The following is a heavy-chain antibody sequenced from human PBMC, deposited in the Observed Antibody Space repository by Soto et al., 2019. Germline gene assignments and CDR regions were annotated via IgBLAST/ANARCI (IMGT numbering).Heavy chain of an antibody. J-gene: IGHJ5*02. Sequence: QVQLVQSGAEVKKPGSSVKVSCKASGGTFSSYAISWVRQAPGQGLEWMGGIIPIFGTANYAQKFQGRVTITADESTSTAYLELSSRRSEVTAVYYCARAVFFIAARRNWCYPWVQGTLVTVSS. CDR3: ARAVFFIAARRNWCYP. D-gene: IGHD6-6*01. CDR1: GGTFSSYA. V-gene: IGHV1-69*01. CDR2: IIPIFGTA.